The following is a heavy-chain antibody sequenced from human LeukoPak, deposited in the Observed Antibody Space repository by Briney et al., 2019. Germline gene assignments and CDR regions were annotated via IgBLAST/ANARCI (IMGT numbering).Heavy chain of an antibody. CDR3: ARVPYSSGSHDY. Sequence: PGGSLRLSCAASRFTFSSYWMHWVRQAPGKGLVWVSRINSDGSSTTYADSVKGRFTISRDNAKNTLYLQMNSLRAEDTAVYFCARVPYSSGSHDYWGQGTLVTVSS. V-gene: IGHV3-74*01. CDR2: INSDGSST. CDR1: RFTFSSYW. D-gene: IGHD6-19*01. J-gene: IGHJ4*02.